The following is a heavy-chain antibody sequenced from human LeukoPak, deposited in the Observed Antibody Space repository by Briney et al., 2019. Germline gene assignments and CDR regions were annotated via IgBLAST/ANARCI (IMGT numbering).Heavy chain of an antibody. D-gene: IGHD5-24*01. V-gene: IGHV3-23*01. CDR2: ISGSINTT. J-gene: IGHJ4*02. CDR3: AKARKMSTTQPYYFDY. Sequence: GGSLRLSCAVSGFTFSSYALSWVRQAPGMGLEWVSAISGSINTTYYTDSVKDRFIISRDISKNTLYLQMNSLRAEDTAIYYCAKARKMSTTQPYYFDYWGQGTLVTVSS. CDR1: GFTFSSYA.